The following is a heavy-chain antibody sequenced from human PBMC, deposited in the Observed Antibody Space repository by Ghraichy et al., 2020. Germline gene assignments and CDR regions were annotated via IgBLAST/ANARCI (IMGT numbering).Heavy chain of an antibody. D-gene: IGHD4-23*01. CDR3: ARRLRWTPYYYYGMDV. Sequence: SETLSLTCAVYGGSFSGYYCCWVRLRPAKGLEWVGEISHSGSTNYNPSLKSRVTISVATSKNQFSLKLSSVTAAATAVYDCARRLRWTPYYYYGMDVWGQGTTVTVSS. CDR1: GGSFSGYY. CDR2: ISHSGST. V-gene: IGHV4-34*01. J-gene: IGHJ6*02.